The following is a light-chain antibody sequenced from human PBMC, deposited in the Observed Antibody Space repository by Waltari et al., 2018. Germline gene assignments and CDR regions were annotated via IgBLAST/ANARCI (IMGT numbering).Light chain of an antibody. Sequence: QSVLTQPPSVSGDPGQRVTLSCTGTSSNIGIYYVYWYQQFPGTAPKLLIYDNNQRPSGISDRFSCSKSGTSASRTITGLQPGDEADYFCGTWDSSLSAGLFGGGTRLTVL. CDR2: DNN. J-gene: IGLJ2*01. CDR3: GTWDSSLSAGL. V-gene: IGLV1-51*02. CDR1: SSNIGIYY.